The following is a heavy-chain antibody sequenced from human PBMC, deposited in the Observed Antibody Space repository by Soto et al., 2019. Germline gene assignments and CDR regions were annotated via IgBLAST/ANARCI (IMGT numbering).Heavy chain of an antibody. J-gene: IGHJ4*02. CDR3: AHSPLSSGYYHRLYYFDY. CDR1: GFSLSTSGVG. D-gene: IGHD3-22*01. V-gene: IGHV2-5*02. Sequence: QITLKESGPTLVKPTQTLTLTCTFSGFSLSTSGVGVGWIRQPPGKALEWLALIYWDDDKRYSPSLKSRLTITKDTSKNQGVLTMTNMDPVDTATYYCAHSPLSSGYYHRLYYFDYWGQGTLVTVSS. CDR2: IYWDDDK.